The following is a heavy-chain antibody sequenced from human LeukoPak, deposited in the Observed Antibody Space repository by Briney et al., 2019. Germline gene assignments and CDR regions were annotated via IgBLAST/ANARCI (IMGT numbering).Heavy chain of an antibody. J-gene: IGHJ4*02. V-gene: IGHV3-74*01. Sequence: GGSLRLSCAASGFTFSTSWMYWVRQAPGKGLVWVSRINSDGSSTSYADSVKGRFTISRDNAKNSLYLQMNSLRAEDTALYYCTRDYYDSSGLPFDYWGQRTLVTVSS. CDR3: TRDYYDSSGLPFDY. CDR1: GFTFSTSW. D-gene: IGHD3-22*01. CDR2: INSDGSST.